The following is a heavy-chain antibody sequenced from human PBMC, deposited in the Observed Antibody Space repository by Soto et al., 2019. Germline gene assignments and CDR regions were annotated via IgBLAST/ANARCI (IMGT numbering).Heavy chain of an antibody. D-gene: IGHD3-3*01. V-gene: IGHV4-34*01. CDR1: GGSFSGYY. CDR2: INHSGST. Sequence: QVQLQQWGAGLLKPSETLSLTCAVYGGSFSGYYWSWIRQPPGKGLEWIGEINHSGSTNYNPSLKSRVTISVDTSKNHFSLKLSSVTAADTAVYYCARGTRLVYYYGMDVWGQGTTVTVSS. J-gene: IGHJ6*02. CDR3: ARGTRLVYYYGMDV.